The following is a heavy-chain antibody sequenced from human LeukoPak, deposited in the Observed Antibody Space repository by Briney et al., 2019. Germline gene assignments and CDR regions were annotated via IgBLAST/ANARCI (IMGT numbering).Heavy chain of an antibody. V-gene: IGHV3-7*01. Sequence: GGSLRLSCATSGFSFSSYWMSWVRQAPGKGLEWVANIKQDGSKKYYVDSVKGRFTISRDNAKNSLYLQMNSLRAEDTAVYYCAKEVGGSGSFWGQGTLVTVSS. J-gene: IGHJ4*02. D-gene: IGHD3-10*01. CDR2: IKQDGSKK. CDR1: GFSFSSYW. CDR3: AKEVGGSGSF.